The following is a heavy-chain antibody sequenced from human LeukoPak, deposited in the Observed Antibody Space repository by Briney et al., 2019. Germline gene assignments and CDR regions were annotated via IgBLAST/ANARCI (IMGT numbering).Heavy chain of an antibody. V-gene: IGHV3-23*01. CDR3: ATPGAMGSGY. J-gene: IGHJ4*02. D-gene: IGHD5-18*01. Sequence: VGSLRLSCAASGFTFSNAWMSWVRQAPGKGREWVSAISGSGGSTYYADSVKGRFTISRDNSKNTLYLQMNSLRAEDTAVYYCATPGAMGSGYWGQGTLVTVSS. CDR1: GFTFSNAW. CDR2: ISGSGGST.